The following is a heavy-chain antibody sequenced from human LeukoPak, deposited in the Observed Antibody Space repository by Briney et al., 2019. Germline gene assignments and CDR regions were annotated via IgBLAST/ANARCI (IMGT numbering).Heavy chain of an antibody. J-gene: IGHJ5*02. CDR2: IYHSGST. CDR1: GGSISSGGYS. D-gene: IGHD6-19*01. Sequence: PSQTLSLTCAVSGGSISSGGYSWSCIRQPPGKGLEWIGYIYHSGSTYYNPSLKSRVTISVDRSKNQFSLKLSSVTAADTAVSYCARGNFGRQWLENWFDPWGQGTLVTVSS. V-gene: IGHV4-30-2*01. CDR3: ARGNFGRQWLENWFDP.